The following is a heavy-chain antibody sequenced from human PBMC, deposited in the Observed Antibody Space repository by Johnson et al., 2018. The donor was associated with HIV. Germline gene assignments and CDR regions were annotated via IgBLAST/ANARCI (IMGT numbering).Heavy chain of an antibody. CDR1: GFTFSGSA. CDR3: ARGRKTVTTVRPSAFDI. D-gene: IGHD4-17*01. J-gene: IGHJ3*02. Sequence: VRLVESGGGLVQPGGSLKLSCAASGFTFSGSAMHWVRQAPGTGLEWVAVISYDGSNKYYADSVKGRFTISRDNSKNTLYLQMNSLRAEDTAVYYCARGRKTVTTVRPSAFDIWGQGTMVTVSS. CDR2: ISYDGSNK. V-gene: IGHV3-30-3*01.